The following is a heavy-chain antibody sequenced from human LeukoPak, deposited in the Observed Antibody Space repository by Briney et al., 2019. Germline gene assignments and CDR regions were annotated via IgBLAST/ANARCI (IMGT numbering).Heavy chain of an antibody. CDR3: ARATYDYGGNSEGMGLYYMDV. Sequence: GGSLRLSCAASGFTFSSYGMHWVRQAPGKGLEWVAVIWYGGSNKYYADSVRGRFTISRDNSKNTLYLQMNSLRAEDTAVYYCARATYDYGGNSEGMGLYYMDVWGKGTTVTVSS. V-gene: IGHV3-33*08. D-gene: IGHD4-23*01. CDR2: IWYGGSNK. CDR1: GFTFSSYG. J-gene: IGHJ6*03.